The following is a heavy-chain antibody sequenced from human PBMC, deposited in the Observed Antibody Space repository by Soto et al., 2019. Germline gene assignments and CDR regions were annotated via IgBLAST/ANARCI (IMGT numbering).Heavy chain of an antibody. CDR2: ISFDGSKK. V-gene: IGHV3-30*18. CDR1: GFIFSSYG. J-gene: IGHJ4*02. CDR3: AKVAHSSGTFDY. Sequence: SLRLSCAASGFIFSSYGMHWVRQAPGKGLEWVAVISFDGSKKYYADSVKGRFTISRDNSKKTLDLHMNSLRTEDTAVYYCAKVAHSSGTFDYWGQGTLVTVSS. D-gene: IGHD3-3*02.